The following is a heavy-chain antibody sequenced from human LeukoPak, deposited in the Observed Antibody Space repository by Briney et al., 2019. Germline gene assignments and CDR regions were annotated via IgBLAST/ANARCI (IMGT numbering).Heavy chain of an antibody. V-gene: IGHV3-21*01. CDR2: ISSSSSYI. Sequence: PGGSLRLSCAASGFTFSSYSMNRVRQAPGKGLEWVSSISSSSSYIYYADSLKGRFTISRHNAKNSLYLQMNSLRAEDTAVYYCARTSDKPMVLTTDFDYWGQGTLVTVSS. CDR3: ARTSDKPMVLTTDFDY. D-gene: IGHD5-18*01. CDR1: GFTFSSYS. J-gene: IGHJ4*02.